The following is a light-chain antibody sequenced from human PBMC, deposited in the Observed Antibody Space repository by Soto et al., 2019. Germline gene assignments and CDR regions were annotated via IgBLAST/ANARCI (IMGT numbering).Light chain of an antibody. CDR1: SSDVGGYNY. CDR3: SSYAGSDNLV. CDR2: EVS. J-gene: IGLJ2*01. V-gene: IGLV2-8*01. Sequence: QSALTQPPSATGSPGQAVTISCTGTSSDVGGYNYVSWYQQHPAKAPKLMIYEVSKRPSGVPDRFSGSKSGNTASLTVSGLQAEDEADYYCSSYAGSDNLVFGGGNKLTVL.